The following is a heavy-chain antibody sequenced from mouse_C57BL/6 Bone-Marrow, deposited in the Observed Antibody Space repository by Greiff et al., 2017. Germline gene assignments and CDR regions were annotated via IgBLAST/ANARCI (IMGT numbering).Heavy chain of an antibody. CDR2: IAPNSGGT. J-gene: IGHJ1*03. V-gene: IGHV1-72*01. Sequence: VQLQQPGAELVKPGASVKLSCKASGYTFTSYWMHWVKQRPGRGLEWIGRIAPNSGGTKYNEKFKSKATLTVDKPSSTAYMQLSSLTSEDSAVYYCARSGTTVVATGYFDVWGTGTTVTVSS. CDR1: GYTFTSYW. CDR3: ARSGTTVVATGYFDV. D-gene: IGHD1-1*01.